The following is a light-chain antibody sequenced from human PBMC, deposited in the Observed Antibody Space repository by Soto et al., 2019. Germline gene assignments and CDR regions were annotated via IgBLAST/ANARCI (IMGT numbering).Light chain of an antibody. CDR3: QQYNNCPPYT. J-gene: IGKJ2*01. V-gene: IGKV3-15*01. CDR2: GAS. Sequence: EIVMTQSPATLSVSPGERATLSCRASQSVSSNLAWYQQKPGQAPRLLIYGASTRATGIPARFSGSGSGTAFTLTISSLHSEDFAVYYCQQYNNCPPYTFGQGTKLVIK. CDR1: QSVSSN.